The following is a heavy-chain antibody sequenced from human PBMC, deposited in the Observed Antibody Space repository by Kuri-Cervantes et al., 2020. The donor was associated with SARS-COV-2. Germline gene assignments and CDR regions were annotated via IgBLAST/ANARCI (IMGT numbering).Heavy chain of an antibody. J-gene: IGHJ6*03. CDR2: IIPIFGTA. V-gene: IGHV1-69*13. CDR1: GGTFSSYA. CDR3: ARGGWSTGDRGYYYYDMDV. D-gene: IGHD1-1*01. Sequence: SVKVSCKASGGTFSSYAISWVRQAPGQGLEWMGGIIPIFGTANYAQKFQGRVTITADESTSTAYMELSSRRSEDTAVYYCARGGWSTGDRGYYYYDMDVWGKGTTVTVSS.